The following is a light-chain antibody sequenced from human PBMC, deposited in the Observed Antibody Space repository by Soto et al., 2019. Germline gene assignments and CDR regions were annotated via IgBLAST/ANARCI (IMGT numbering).Light chain of an antibody. CDR1: QSVGSNY. Sequence: EIVLTHSPGTLSLSAGERATLSCRASQSVGSNYLAWYQQKPGQAPRLLIYGASSRATGIPDRLSGSGSGTEFTLTISRMEPEDFAVYYCQQYGTSRTFGHGTRLEIK. J-gene: IGKJ5*01. V-gene: IGKV3-20*01. CDR3: QQYGTSRT. CDR2: GAS.